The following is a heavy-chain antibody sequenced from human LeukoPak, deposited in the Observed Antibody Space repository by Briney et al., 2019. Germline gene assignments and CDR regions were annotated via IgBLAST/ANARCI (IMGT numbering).Heavy chain of an antibody. CDR3: ARGAFGGVFPY. V-gene: IGHV1-2*06. D-gene: IGHD3-16*01. CDR2: INPSTGGT. J-gene: IGHJ4*02. CDR1: GYTFTGYY. Sequence: ASVKVSCKASGYTFTGYYMHWVRQAPGQGLEWMGRINPSTGGTKYAQKFQGRVTLTRDTSVTTAYMDLSRLRSDDTAVYYCARGAFGGVFPYWGQGTLVTVSS.